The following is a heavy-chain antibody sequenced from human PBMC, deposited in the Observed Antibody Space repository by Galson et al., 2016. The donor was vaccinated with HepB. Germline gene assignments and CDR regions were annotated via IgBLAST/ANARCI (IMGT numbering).Heavy chain of an antibody. Sequence: SLRLSCAASGFTFSSYAMHWVRQAPGKGLEWVAVISYDGSNKYYADSVKGRFTISRDNSNNTLYLQMNSLRAEDTAIYYCAKDSWRYFNILTGYYRGMDVWGQGTTVTVSS. J-gene: IGHJ6*02. D-gene: IGHD3-9*01. CDR2: ISYDGSNK. CDR3: AKDSWRYFNILTGYYRGMDV. V-gene: IGHV3-30-3*01. CDR1: GFTFSSYA.